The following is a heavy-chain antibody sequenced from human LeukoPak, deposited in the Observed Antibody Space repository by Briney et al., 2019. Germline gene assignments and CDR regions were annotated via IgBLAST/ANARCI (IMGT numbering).Heavy chain of an antibody. J-gene: IGHJ4*02. CDR1: GFTFSSYA. CDR2: ICGSGGST. V-gene: IGHV3-23*01. D-gene: IGHD3-22*01. Sequence: GGSLRLSCAASGFTFSSYAMSWVRQAPGKGLEWVSAICGSGGSTYYADSVKGRFTISRDNSKNTLYLQMNSLRAEDTAVYYCEKADYDSSGGSFAYWGEGALGTVSS. CDR3: EKADYDSSGGSFAY.